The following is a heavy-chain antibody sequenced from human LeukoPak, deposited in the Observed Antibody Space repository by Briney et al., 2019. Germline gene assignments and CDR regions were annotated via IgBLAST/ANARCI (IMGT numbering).Heavy chain of an antibody. V-gene: IGHV1-24*01. CDR2: LHPEDGEA. D-gene: IGHD3-22*01. J-gene: IGHJ4*02. CDR3: ARDLDYYDSSGQDY. CDR1: GYTLSDLA. Sequence: ASVKVSCKVSGYTLSDLAMHWVRQAPGKGLEWMGGLHPEDGEAIYAQPLQGRVTMTEDTSTDTAYMELSSLRSDDTAVYYCARDLDYYDSSGQDYWGQGTLVTVSS.